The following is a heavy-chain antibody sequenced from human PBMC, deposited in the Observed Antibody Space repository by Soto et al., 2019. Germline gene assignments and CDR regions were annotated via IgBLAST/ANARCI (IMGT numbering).Heavy chain of an antibody. CDR2: ISSSGSTI. Sequence: EVQLVESGGGLVQPGGSLRLSCAASGFTFSSYEMIWVRQAPGKGLEWVSYISSSGSTIYYADSVKGRFTISRDNAKNSLYLQMNSLRADDTAVYYCAREFGAMVRFDYWGQGTLVTVSS. CDR1: GFTFSSYE. J-gene: IGHJ4*02. CDR3: AREFGAMVRFDY. V-gene: IGHV3-48*03. D-gene: IGHD3-10*01.